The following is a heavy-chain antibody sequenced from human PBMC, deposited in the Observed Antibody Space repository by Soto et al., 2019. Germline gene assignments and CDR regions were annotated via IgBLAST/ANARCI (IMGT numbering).Heavy chain of an antibody. CDR1: DAYSDDYD. Sequence: PSEAKCLTRSVADAYSDDYDWTWIRQKTGKGLEWIAYNYYTGITNFKPSLKSRVTISMDTSKSQFSLKLRSVTAADTAVYFCATLRGLGVVSPYFDYWGQGLMLPVSS. J-gene: IGHJ4*02. CDR3: ATLRGLGVVSPYFDY. CDR2: NYYTGIT. V-gene: IGHV4-59*08. D-gene: IGHD3-10*01.